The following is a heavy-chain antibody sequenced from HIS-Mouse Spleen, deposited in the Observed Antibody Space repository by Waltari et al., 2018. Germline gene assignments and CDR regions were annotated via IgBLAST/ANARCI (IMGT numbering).Heavy chain of an antibody. CDR3: ARDDPLVRNYGVY. J-gene: IGHJ4*02. CDR2: IRSSGSTI. V-gene: IGHV3-11*01. D-gene: IGHD1-7*01. CDR1: GFTFSDYD. Sequence: QVQLVESGGGLVKPGGSLRLSCAASGFTFSDYDTSCIRQAPGKGLEWVSYIRSSGSTIYYADSVKGRFTISRDNAKNSLYLQMNSLRAEDTAVYYCARDDPLVRNYGVYWGQGTLVTVSS.